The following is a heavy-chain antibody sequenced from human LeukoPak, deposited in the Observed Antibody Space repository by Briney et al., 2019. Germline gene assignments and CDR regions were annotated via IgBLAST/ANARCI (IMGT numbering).Heavy chain of an antibody. CDR2: ISGSGRTI. CDR3: ARVPAKDYYYDYYYMDV. J-gene: IGHJ6*03. V-gene: IGHV3-11*01. CDR1: GFTFSDYY. Sequence: PGGSLRLSCAASGFTFSDYYMSWIRQAPGKGLEWVSYISGSGRTIYYADSVRGRFTISRDNANNSLFLRMKSLRAEDTAVYYCARVPAKDYYYDYYYMDVWGKGSSVTVSS.